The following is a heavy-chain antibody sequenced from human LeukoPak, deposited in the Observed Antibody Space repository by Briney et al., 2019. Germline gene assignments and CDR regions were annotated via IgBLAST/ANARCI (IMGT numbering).Heavy chain of an antibody. J-gene: IGHJ5*02. CDR1: GFTFSTYW. CDR3: ARDWYWNILKSGNWFDP. CDR2: IKMDGSEK. D-gene: IGHD1/OR15-1a*01. Sequence: PSGGSLRLSCIASGFTFSTYWMSWVRQAPGKGLEWVANIKMDGSEKYYVDSVKGRFTISRDNAKNSLYLQMNSLRAEDTAVYHCARDWYWNILKSGNWFDPWGQGTLVTVSS. V-gene: IGHV3-7*01.